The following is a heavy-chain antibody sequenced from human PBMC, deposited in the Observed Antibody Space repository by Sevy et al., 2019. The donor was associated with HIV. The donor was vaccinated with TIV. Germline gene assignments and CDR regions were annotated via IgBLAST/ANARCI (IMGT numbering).Heavy chain of an antibody. V-gene: IGHV3-33*08. CDR3: ASEGIVGAGAGLFDY. CDR1: GFTFSNYG. Sequence: GGSLRLSCAASGFTFSNYGMHWVRQAPGKGLEWVAIIWYDGTNKYYADSVKGRFTISRDNSKNTLYLQMNSLRAEDMAVYYCASEGIVGAGAGLFDYWGKGTLVTVSS. J-gene: IGHJ4*02. D-gene: IGHD6-19*01. CDR2: IWYDGTNK.